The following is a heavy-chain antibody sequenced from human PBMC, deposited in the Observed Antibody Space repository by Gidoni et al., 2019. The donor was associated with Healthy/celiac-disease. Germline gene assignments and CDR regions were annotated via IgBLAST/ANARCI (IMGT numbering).Heavy chain of an antibody. CDR2: IIPIFGTA. CDR1: GGTFSSYA. V-gene: IGHV1-69*06. J-gene: IGHJ6*02. CDR3: ARDKGRGYCSSTSCYVYYYGMDV. D-gene: IGHD2-2*01. Sequence: QVQLVQSGAEVKKPGSSVKVSCKASGGTFSSYAISWVRQAPGQGLEWMGGIIPIFGTANYAQKFQGRVTITADKSTSTAYMELSSLRSEDTAVYYCARDKGRGYCSSTSCYVYYYGMDVWGQGTTVTVSS.